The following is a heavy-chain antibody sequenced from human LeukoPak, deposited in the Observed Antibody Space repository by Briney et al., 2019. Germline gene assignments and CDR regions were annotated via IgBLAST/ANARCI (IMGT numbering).Heavy chain of an antibody. CDR1: GGSISSGSYY. Sequence: SQTLSLTCTASGGSISSGSYYWSWIRQPAGKGLEWIGRIYTSGSTNYNPSLKSRVTISVDTSKNQFSLKLSSVTAADTAVYYCARQQQWSDLDYWGQGTLVTVSS. CDR3: ARQQQWSDLDY. D-gene: IGHD6-13*01. CDR2: IYTSGST. J-gene: IGHJ4*02. V-gene: IGHV4-61*02.